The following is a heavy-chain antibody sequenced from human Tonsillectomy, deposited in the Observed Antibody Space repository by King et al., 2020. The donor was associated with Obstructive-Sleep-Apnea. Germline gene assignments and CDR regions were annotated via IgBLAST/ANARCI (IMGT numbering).Heavy chain of an antibody. CDR3: AKDRNFWSGYGMDV. Sequence: VQLVESGGGLVQPGGSLRLSCEVSGFIFSRFAMSLVRQAPGKGLEWVSGISGSGDSTYYADSVKGRCTISRDNSKNTLYWQMNSLRAEDTAVYYCAKDRNFWSGYGMDVWGQGTTVTVSS. CDR2: ISGSGDST. CDR1: GFIFSRFA. D-gene: IGHD3-3*01. J-gene: IGHJ6*02. V-gene: IGHV3-23*04.